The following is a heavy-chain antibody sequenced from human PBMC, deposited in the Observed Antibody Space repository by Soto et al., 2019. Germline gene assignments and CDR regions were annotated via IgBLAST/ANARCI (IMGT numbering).Heavy chain of an antibody. J-gene: IGHJ6*03. CDR1: GFTFSSYA. Sequence: GGSLRLSCAASGFTFSSYAMSWVRQAPGKGLEWVSAISGSGGSTYYADSVKGRFTISRDNSKNTLYLQMNSLRAEDTAVYYCASRYCSSTSCYGSGYYYYYYMDVWGKGTTVTVS. CDR2: ISGSGGST. V-gene: IGHV3-23*01. CDR3: ASRYCSSTSCYGSGYYYYYYMDV. D-gene: IGHD2-2*01.